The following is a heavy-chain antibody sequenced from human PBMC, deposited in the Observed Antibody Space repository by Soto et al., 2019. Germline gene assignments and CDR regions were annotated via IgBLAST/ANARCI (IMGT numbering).Heavy chain of an antibody. V-gene: IGHV3-33*01. CDR1: GFTFSSYG. Sequence: QVQLVESGGGVVQPGRSLRLSCAASGFTFSSYGMYCVRQAPGKGLEWVAVILYDGSNKYYEDSVKGRFTISRDNSKNTPYLQTNSLRAEDMAVYYCARDVGFTVDWGQGTLVTVSS. J-gene: IGHJ4*02. CDR3: ARDVGFTVD. D-gene: IGHD2-15*01. CDR2: ILYDGSNK.